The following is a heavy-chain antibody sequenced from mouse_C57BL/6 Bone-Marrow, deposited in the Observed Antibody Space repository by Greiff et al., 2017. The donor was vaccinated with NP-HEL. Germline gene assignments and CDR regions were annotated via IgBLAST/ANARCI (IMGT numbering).Heavy chain of an antibody. CDR2: IWSGGST. V-gene: IGHV2-2*01. D-gene: IGHD2-14*01. J-gene: IGHJ2*01. Sequence: VQLQQSGPGLVQPSQSLSITCTVSGFSLTSYGVHWVRQSPGKGLEWLGVIWSGGSTDYNAAFISRLSISKDNSKSQVFFKMNSLQADDTAIYYCARMDREGFDYWGQGTTLTVSS. CDR1: GFSLTSYG. CDR3: ARMDREGFDY.